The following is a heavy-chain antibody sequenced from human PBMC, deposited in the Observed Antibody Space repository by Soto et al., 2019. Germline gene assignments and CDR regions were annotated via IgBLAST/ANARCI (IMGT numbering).Heavy chain of an antibody. D-gene: IGHD5-18*01. V-gene: IGHV3-73*02. CDR3: TRRRDWTAMDPLDY. CDR1: GFTLSDSA. J-gene: IGHJ4*02. Sequence: EVQLVESGGGLVQPGGSLKLSCAASGFTLSDSAMHWVRQTSGKGLEWVGRIRSKVNTYATAYAASVKGRFTISRDASIGTTYLQMNSLKAEDTAVYYCTRRRDWTAMDPLDYWGQGTLVTVSS. CDR2: IRSKVNTYAT.